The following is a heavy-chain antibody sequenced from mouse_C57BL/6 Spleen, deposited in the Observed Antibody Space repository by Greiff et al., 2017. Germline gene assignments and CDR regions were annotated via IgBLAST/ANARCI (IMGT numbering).Heavy chain of an antibody. Sequence: EVKLVESEGGLVQPGSSMKLSCTASGFTFSDYYMAWVRQVPEKGLEWVANINYDGSSTYYLDSLKSRFIISRDNAKNILYLQVSSLKSEDTATYYCARDRPMDYWGQGTSVTVSS. CDR2: INYDGSST. CDR1: GFTFSDYY. CDR3: ARDRPMDY. J-gene: IGHJ4*01. V-gene: IGHV5-16*01.